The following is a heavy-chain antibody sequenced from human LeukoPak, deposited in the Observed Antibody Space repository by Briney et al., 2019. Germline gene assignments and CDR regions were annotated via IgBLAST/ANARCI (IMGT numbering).Heavy chain of an antibody. V-gene: IGHV1-2*02. CDR2: INLKSGGT. CDR3: AKLEQTFDFHY. CDR1: GYTFTDYY. D-gene: IGHD3-10*01. J-gene: IGHJ4*02. Sequence: ASVKVSCKASGYTFTDYYMHWVRQAPGQGLEWMGWINLKSGGTNYAQKFQGRVTMTRDTSISTAFMELSRLKSDDTAVYYCAKLEQTFDFHYWGQGTLVTVSS.